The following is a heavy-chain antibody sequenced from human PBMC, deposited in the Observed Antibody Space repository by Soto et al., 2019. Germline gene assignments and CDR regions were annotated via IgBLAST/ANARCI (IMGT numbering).Heavy chain of an antibody. J-gene: IGHJ5*02. Sequence: GGSLRLSCAASGFTFSSYAMHWVRQAPGKGLEWVAVISYDGSNKYYADSVKGRFTISRDNSKNTLYLQMNSLRAEDTAVYYCARVPGPWGQGTLVTAPQ. CDR2: ISYDGSNK. CDR3: ARVPGP. CDR1: GFTFSSYA. V-gene: IGHV3-30-3*01.